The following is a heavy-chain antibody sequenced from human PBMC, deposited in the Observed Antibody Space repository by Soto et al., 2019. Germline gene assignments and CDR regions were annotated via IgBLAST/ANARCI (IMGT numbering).Heavy chain of an antibody. CDR1: GFTLSDYP. J-gene: IGHJ3*02. CDR3: ARATRLSGDAFDI. CDR2: IRTAAYGGTA. Sequence: GGSLGLSCTASGFTLSDYPMSWFRQAPGKGLEWVAYIRTAAYGGTAEYAASVKDRFTISRHDSESIASLQMNSLKTEDTAVYYCARATRLSGDAFDIWGQGTMVTVSS. V-gene: IGHV3-49*03. D-gene: IGHD1-1*01.